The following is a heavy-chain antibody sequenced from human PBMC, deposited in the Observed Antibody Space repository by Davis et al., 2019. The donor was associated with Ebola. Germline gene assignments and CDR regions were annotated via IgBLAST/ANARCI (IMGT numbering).Heavy chain of an antibody. V-gene: IGHV4-61*01. D-gene: IGHD3-3*01. CDR2: IYYTGSS. J-gene: IGHJ5*02. CDR3: ARHQRISFWSARVGTWFDP. CDR1: GDSVSSGSYY. Sequence: MPGGSLRLSCTVSGDSVSSGSYYWSWIRQPPGEGLEWIGYIYYTGSSNYNPSLKSRVSISVDTSKNEVSLKMTSVTDADTAVYYCARHQRISFWSARVGTWFDPWGQGTLVRVSS.